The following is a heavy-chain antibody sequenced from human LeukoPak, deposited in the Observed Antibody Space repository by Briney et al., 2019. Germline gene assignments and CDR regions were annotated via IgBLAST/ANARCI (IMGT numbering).Heavy chain of an antibody. Sequence: SEALSLTRTVSGGSISGYYWAWIRQPPGRGLEWIGSIYYTGSTHYNSSLKSRVTMSVDTSKNQFSLKLSSVTAADAAVYYCASPLGGFDNWGQGTLVTVSS. D-gene: IGHD3-16*01. J-gene: IGHJ4*02. CDR3: ASPLGGFDN. CDR1: GGSISGYY. CDR2: IYYTGST. V-gene: IGHV4-39*01.